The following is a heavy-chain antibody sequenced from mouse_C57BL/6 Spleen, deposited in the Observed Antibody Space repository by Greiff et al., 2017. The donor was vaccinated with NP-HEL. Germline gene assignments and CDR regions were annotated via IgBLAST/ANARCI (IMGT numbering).Heavy chain of an antibody. CDR1: GYTFTSYW. Sequence: QVQLQQPGAEPVRPGSSVKLSCKASGYTFTSYWMDWVKQRPGQGLEWIGNIYPSDSETLYNQKFKDKATLTVDKSSSTAYMQLSSLTSEDSAVYCCASSAGTYWGQGTTLTVSS. CDR2: IYPSDSET. CDR3: ASSAGTY. J-gene: IGHJ2*01. V-gene: IGHV1-61*01. D-gene: IGHD3-3*01.